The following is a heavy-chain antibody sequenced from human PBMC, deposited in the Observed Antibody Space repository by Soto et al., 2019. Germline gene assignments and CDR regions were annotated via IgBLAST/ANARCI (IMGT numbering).Heavy chain of an antibody. CDR1: GFTFSSYS. Sequence: EVQLVESGGGLVKPGGSLRLSCAASGFTFSSYSMNWVRQAPGKGLEWVSPISSSSSYIYYVDSVKGRFTISRDNAKNSLYLQTNSLRAEDTAVYYCARAIYDRSGYLDAFDIWGQGTMVTVSS. CDR2: ISSSSSYI. J-gene: IGHJ3*02. D-gene: IGHD3-22*01. V-gene: IGHV3-21*01. CDR3: ARAIYDRSGYLDAFDI.